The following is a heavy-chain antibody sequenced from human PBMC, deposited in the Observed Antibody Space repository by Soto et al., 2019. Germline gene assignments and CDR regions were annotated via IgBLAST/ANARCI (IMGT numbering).Heavy chain of an antibody. CDR2: FDPEDGET. CDR3: ATPARTDYYYGMDV. Sequence: ASVKVSCKVSGYTLTELSMHWVRQAPGKGLEWKGGFDPEDGETIYAQKFQGRVTMTEDTSTDTAYMELSSLRSEDTAVYYCATPARTDYYYGMDVWGQGTTVTVSS. V-gene: IGHV1-24*01. CDR1: GYTLTELS. D-gene: IGHD6-25*01. J-gene: IGHJ6*02.